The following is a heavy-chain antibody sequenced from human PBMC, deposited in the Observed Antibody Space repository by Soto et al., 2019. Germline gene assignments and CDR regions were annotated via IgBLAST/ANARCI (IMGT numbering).Heavy chain of an antibody. J-gene: IGHJ6*03. Sequence: EVQLVESGGGLVQPEGSLRLSCAASGFTFSNYWMHWVRQAPGKGLVWVSRINSDGSRTNYADSVKGRFTISRDNAKDTLYLQMNSLRVEDTAVYFCARVAVGYYYMDVWGKGDTVTVS. CDR2: INSDGSRT. CDR1: GFTFSNYW. CDR3: ARVAVGYYYMDV. V-gene: IGHV3-74*01.